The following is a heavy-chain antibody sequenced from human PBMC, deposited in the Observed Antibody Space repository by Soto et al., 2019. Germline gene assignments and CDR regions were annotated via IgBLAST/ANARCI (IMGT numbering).Heavy chain of an antibody. V-gene: IGHV1-18*01. Sequence: QVQLVQSGAEVKKPGASVKVSCKASGYTFTSYGISWVRQAPGQGLEWMGWISGYNGKTKNAQKFRGRVTMTTDTSTSTAYMEVRSLRYDDTAVYYCARDAAAGLNDYWGQGTLVTVSS. D-gene: IGHD6-13*01. CDR2: ISGYNGKT. J-gene: IGHJ4*02. CDR1: GYTFTSYG. CDR3: ARDAAAGLNDY.